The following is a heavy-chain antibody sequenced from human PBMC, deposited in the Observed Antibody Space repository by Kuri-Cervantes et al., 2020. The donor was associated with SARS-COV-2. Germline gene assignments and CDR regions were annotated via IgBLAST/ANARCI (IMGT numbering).Heavy chain of an antibody. V-gene: IGHV4-4*02. J-gene: IGHJ6*02. D-gene: IGHD1-1*01. CDR2: IYYSGST. CDR1: GGSISSSNW. CDR3: ARKKVQLERRGYYYYGMDV. Sequence: GSLRLSCAVSGGSISSSNWWSWVRQPPGKGLEWIGYIYYSGSTNYNPSLKSRVTISVDTSKNQFSLKLSSVTAADTAVYYCARKKVQLERRGYYYYGMDVWGQGTTVTVSS.